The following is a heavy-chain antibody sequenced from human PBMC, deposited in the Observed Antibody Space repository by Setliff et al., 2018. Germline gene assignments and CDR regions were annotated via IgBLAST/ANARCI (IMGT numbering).Heavy chain of an antibody. V-gene: IGHV3-73*01. D-gene: IGHD5-18*01. CDR1: GFSFSGSA. CDR3: TFARDGYDVFDI. J-gene: IGHJ3*02. Sequence: GGSLSLSCAASGFSFSGSAVYWARQASVKGLEWIGRIRGRTDNYATAYAASVRGRFTISRDDSKNTAYLQMNSLKTEDTAVYYCTFARDGYDVFDIWGQGTMVTVS. CDR2: IRGRTDNYAT.